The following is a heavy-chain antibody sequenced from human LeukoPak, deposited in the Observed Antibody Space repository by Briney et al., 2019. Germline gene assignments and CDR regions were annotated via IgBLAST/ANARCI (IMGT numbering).Heavy chain of an antibody. CDR3: ARDSTAVAGRDFDY. J-gene: IGHJ4*02. CDR1: GGSISSSSYY. V-gene: IGHV4-39*07. D-gene: IGHD6-19*01. Sequence: TSETLSLTCTVSGGSISSSSYYWGWIRQPPGKGLEWIGSIYYSGSTYYNPSLKSRVTISVDTSKNQFSLKLSSVTAADTAVYYCARDSTAVAGRDFDYWGQGTLVTVSS. CDR2: IYYSGST.